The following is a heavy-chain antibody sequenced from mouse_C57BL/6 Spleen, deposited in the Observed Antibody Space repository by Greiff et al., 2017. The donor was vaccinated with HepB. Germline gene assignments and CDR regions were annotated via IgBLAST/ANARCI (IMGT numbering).Heavy chain of an antibody. D-gene: IGHD2-10*01. J-gene: IGHJ4*01. CDR2: IYPGSGST. CDR3: ARYGPYYGNPYYYAMDY. Sequence: QVQLQQPGAELVKPGASVKMSCKASGYTFTSYWITWVKQRPGQGLEWIGDIYPGSGSTNYNEKFKSKATLTVDTSSSTAYMQLSSLTSEDSAVYYGARYGPYYGNPYYYAMDYWGQGTSVTVSS. V-gene: IGHV1-55*01. CDR1: GYTFTSYW.